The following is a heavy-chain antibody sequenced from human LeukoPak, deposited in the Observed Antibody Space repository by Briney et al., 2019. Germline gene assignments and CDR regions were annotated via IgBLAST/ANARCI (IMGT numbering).Heavy chain of an antibody. CDR3: ARQYYDILTDPNYFDS. V-gene: IGHV5-51*01. Sequence: GESLKISCKGSGYSFSNYWFGWVRQMPGKGLEWVGIILPGNSDTRYSPSFQGQVTMSADKSISTAYLQWSSLKAADTAMYYCARQYYDILTDPNYFDSSGPGTLVTVSS. CDR2: ILPGNSDT. J-gene: IGHJ4*02. CDR1: GYSFSNYW. D-gene: IGHD3-9*01.